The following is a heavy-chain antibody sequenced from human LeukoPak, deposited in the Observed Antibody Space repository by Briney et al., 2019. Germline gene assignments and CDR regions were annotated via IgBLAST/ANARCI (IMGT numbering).Heavy chain of an antibody. CDR2: ISYDGSNK. D-gene: IGHD4-17*01. Sequence: PGGSLRLSCAASGFTFSSYGMHWVRQAPGKGLEWVAVISYDGSNKYYADSVKGRFTISRDNSKNTLYLQMNSLRAEDTAVYYCAKGGYGDCGMDYWGQGTLVTVSS. CDR3: AKGGYGDCGMDY. V-gene: IGHV3-30*18. J-gene: IGHJ4*02. CDR1: GFTFSSYG.